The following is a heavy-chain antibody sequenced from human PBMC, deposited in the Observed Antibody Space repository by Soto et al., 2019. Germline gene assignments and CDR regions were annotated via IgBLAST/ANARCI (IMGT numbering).Heavy chain of an antibody. D-gene: IGHD4-17*01. J-gene: IGHJ5*02. V-gene: IGHV3-30*18. CDR2: ISFDGSKK. Sequence: QVQLVESGGGVVQPGRSLRLSCAASGFTFSSYGMHWVRQAPGKGLEWVAVISFDGSKKYYADSVKGRFTISRDNSWNTLFLQMNGLRAEDTALYYCAKYSDNGEHGDWFAPWGPGTLVTVSS. CDR1: GFTFSSYG. CDR3: AKYSDNGEHGDWFAP.